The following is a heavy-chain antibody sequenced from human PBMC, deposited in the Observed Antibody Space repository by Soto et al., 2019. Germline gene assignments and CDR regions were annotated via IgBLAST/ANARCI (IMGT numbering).Heavy chain of an antibody. CDR1: GFTFSSYW. CDR3: AREYTYYDFWSGYRATHDAFDI. CDR2: IKQDGSEK. Sequence: GGSLRLSCAASGFTFSSYWMSWVRQAPGKGLEWVANIKQDGSEKYYVDSVKGRFTISRDNAKNSLYLQMNSLRAEDTAVYYCAREYTYYDFWSGYRATHDAFDIWGQGTMVTVSS. J-gene: IGHJ3*02. D-gene: IGHD3-3*01. V-gene: IGHV3-7*01.